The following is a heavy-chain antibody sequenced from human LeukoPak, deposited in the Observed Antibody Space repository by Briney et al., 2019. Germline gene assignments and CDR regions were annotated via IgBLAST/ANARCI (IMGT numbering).Heavy chain of an antibody. V-gene: IGHV3-74*01. CDR3: VRGQYELYN. D-gene: IGHD2-2*01. Sequence: GGSLRPSRAASGFTFSNYWMHWVRHGPGTGLVWVSRINSDGSSTSYADSVKGRFTISRDNAQNTLYLQMNSLRVEDTAVYYCVRGQYELYNWGQGTLVTVSS. CDR1: GFTFSNYW. J-gene: IGHJ4*02. CDR2: INSDGSST.